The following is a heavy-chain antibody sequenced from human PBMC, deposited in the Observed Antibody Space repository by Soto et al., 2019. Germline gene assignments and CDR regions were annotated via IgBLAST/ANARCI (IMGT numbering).Heavy chain of an antibody. CDR2: IYYSGST. J-gene: IGHJ4*02. Sequence: TLSLTCTVSGGSISSGGYYWSWIRQHPGKGLEWIGYIYYSGSTYYNPSLKSRVTISVDTSKNQFSLKLSSVTAADTAVYYCATSNYDYVWGSYRYSPRFDYWGQGTLVTVSS. V-gene: IGHV4-31*03. CDR3: ATSNYDYVWGSYRYSPRFDY. CDR1: GGSISSGGYY. D-gene: IGHD3-16*02.